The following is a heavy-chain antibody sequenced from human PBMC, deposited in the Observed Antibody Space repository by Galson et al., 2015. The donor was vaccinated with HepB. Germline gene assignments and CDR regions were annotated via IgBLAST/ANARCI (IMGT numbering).Heavy chain of an antibody. CDR1: GFTFSSYA. CDR3: ASSATYDYVWGSYRPPLDY. CDR2: ISYDGSNK. J-gene: IGHJ4*02. Sequence: SLRLSCAASGFTFSSYAMHWVRQAPGKGLEWVAVISYDGSNKYYADSVKGRFTISRDNSKNTLYLQMNSLRAEDTAVYYCASSATYDYVWGSYRPPLDYWGQGTLVTVS. V-gene: IGHV3-30*04. D-gene: IGHD3-16*02.